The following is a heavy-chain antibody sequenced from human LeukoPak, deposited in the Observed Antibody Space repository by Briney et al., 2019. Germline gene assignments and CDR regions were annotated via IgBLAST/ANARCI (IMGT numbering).Heavy chain of an antibody. CDR3: ARDDCGDTCYPGGY. J-gene: IGHJ4*02. CDR1: GYTFTNFV. D-gene: IGHD2-21*01. CDR2: INAGNGDT. Sequence: ASVKVSCKASGYTFTNFVHWVRRAPGRRPQWMGWINAGNGDTKYSQNFQGRVTITSDTSASTAYMELSSLTSEDTALYYCARDDCGDTCYPGGYWGQGTLVTVSS. V-gene: IGHV1-3*01.